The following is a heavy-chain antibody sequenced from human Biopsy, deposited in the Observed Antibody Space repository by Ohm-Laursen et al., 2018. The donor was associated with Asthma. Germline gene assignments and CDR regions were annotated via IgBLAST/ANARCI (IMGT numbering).Heavy chain of an antibody. CDR3: ARTYYDFLTGQVKDVFGV. CDR2: VNTGNGDT. Sequence: ASVSVSCKASGYNFISFAIHWVPQAPGQRLEWMSWVNTGNGDTKYSQKFQGRVTITRDTSASTAYMELRSLRSEDTATYYCARTYYDFLTGQVKDVFGVWGQGTMVTVSS. V-gene: IGHV1-3*04. CDR1: GYNFISFA. J-gene: IGHJ3*01. D-gene: IGHD3-9*01.